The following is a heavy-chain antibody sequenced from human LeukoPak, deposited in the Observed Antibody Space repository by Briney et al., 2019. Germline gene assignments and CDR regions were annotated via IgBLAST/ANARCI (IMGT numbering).Heavy chain of an antibody. CDR3: ARVNIAVANRGDY. V-gene: IGHV1-2*06. CDR1: GYTFTGYY. J-gene: IGHJ4*02. D-gene: IGHD6-19*01. Sequence: ASVKVSCKASGYTFTGYYMHWVRQAPGQGLEWMGRINPNSGGTNYAQKLQGRVTMTTDTSTSTAYMELRSLRSDDTAVYYCARVNIAVANRGDYWGQGTLVTVSS. CDR2: INPNSGGT.